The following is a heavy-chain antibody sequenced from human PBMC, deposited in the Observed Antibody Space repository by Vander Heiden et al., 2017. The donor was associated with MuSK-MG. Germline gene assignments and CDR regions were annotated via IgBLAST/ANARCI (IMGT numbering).Heavy chain of an antibody. CDR2: ISSSSSYI. V-gene: IGHV3-21*03. D-gene: IGHD6-19*01. Sequence: EVQLVESGGGLVKPGGSLRLSCAASGFTFSSYSMNWVRQAPGKGLEWVSSISSSSSYIYYADSVKGRFTISRDNAKNSLYLQMNSLRAEDTAVYYCARARLAGTTFDYWGQGTLVTVSS. CDR1: GFTFSSYS. J-gene: IGHJ4*02. CDR3: ARARLAGTTFDY.